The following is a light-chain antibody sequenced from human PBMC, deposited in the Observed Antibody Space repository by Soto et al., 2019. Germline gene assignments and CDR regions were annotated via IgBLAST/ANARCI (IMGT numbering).Light chain of an antibody. Sequence: DIQMTQSPSTLSASVGDRVTITCRASQTISNWLAWYQQRPGKAPKLLIYDASTLESGGPSRFSGSGSGTEFALSISRMQPDDFATYYCQHSNSYFRTFGQGSKVEI. J-gene: IGKJ1*01. CDR2: DAS. CDR1: QTISNW. CDR3: QHSNSYFRT. V-gene: IGKV1-5*01.